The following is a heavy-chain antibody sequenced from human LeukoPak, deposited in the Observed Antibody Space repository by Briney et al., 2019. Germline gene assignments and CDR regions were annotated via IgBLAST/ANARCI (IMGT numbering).Heavy chain of an antibody. CDR3: ARDSSPGDFWSGYPDY. V-gene: IGHV1-8*01. CDR2: MNPNSGNT. D-gene: IGHD3-3*01. Sequence: GASVKVSCKASGYTFTSYDINWVRQATGQGLEWMGWMNPNSGNTGYAQKLQGRVTMTTDTSTSTAYMELRSLRSDDTAVYYCARDSSPGDFWSGYPDYWGQGTLVTVSS. CDR1: GYTFTSYD. J-gene: IGHJ4*02.